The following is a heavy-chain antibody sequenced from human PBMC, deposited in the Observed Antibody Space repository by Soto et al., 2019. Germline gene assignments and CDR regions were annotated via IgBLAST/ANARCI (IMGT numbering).Heavy chain of an antibody. D-gene: IGHD3-22*01. V-gene: IGHV3-23*01. CDR3: AKGRAYDSSGYYLD. CDR2: ISGSGGST. CDR1: GFTFSSYA. Sequence: EVQLLESGGGLVQPGGSLRLSCAASGFTFSSYAMSWVRQAPGQGLEWVSAISGSGGSTYYADSVKGRFTISRDNSKNSLYLQMNSLRAEDTAVYYCAKGRAYDSSGYYLDWGQGTLVTVSS. J-gene: IGHJ4*02.